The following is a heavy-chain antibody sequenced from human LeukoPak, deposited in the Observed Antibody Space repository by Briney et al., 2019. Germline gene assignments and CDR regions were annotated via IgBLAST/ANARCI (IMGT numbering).Heavy chain of an antibody. D-gene: IGHD2-2*01. V-gene: IGHV3-53*01. CDR3: ARANSLVPAAAPTSRGIYYFDY. Sequence: GGSLRLSCAASGFTVSSNYISWVRQAPGKGLEWVSVIYSGGSTYYADSVKGRFTISRDNSKNTLYLQMNSLRAEDTAVYYCARANSLVPAAAPTSRGIYYFDYWGQGTLVTVSS. CDR1: GFTVSSNY. J-gene: IGHJ4*02. CDR2: IYSGGST.